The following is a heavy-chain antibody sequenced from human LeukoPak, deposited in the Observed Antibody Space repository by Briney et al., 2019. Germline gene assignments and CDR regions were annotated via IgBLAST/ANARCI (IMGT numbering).Heavy chain of an antibody. CDR1: GGTFSSYA. D-gene: IGHD4-17*01. CDR3: ARGRGVDYDDYGDWFDP. J-gene: IGHJ5*02. V-gene: IGHV1-69*04. CDR2: IIPIPGIA. Sequence: GASVKVSCKASGGTFSSYAISWVRQAPGQGLEWMGRIIPIPGIANYAQKFQGRVTITADKSTSTAYMELSSLRSEDTAVYYCARGRGVDYDDYGDWFDPWGQGTLVTVSS.